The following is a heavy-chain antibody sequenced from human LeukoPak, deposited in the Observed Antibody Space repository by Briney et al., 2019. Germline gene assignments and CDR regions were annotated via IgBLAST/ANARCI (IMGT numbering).Heavy chain of an antibody. V-gene: IGHV3-7*01. CDR3: ARDQGSSWYLDYFDY. CDR1: GFTFYNYW. J-gene: IGHJ4*02. CDR2: IKQDGSEK. Sequence: GGSLRLSCAASGFTFYNYWMSWVRQAPGKGLGWVANIKQDGSEKYYVDSVKGRFTISRDNTENSLYLQLNSLRAEDTAVYYCARDQGSSWYLDYFDYWGQGTLVTVSS. D-gene: IGHD6-13*01.